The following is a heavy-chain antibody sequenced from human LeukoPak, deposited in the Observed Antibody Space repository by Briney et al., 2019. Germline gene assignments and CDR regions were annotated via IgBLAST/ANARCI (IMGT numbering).Heavy chain of an antibody. CDR2: ISSSGSI. V-gene: IGHV3-48*03. CDR1: GFTFSTYE. CDR3: AREGYGGTSDAFDI. J-gene: IGHJ3*02. Sequence: GGSLRLSCATSGFTFSTYEMDWVRQAPGEGLEWVSYISSSGSIYYTDSVKGRFTISRDNAKNSLYLQMNSLRAEDTAIYYCAREGYGGTSDAFDIWGQGTMVTVSS. D-gene: IGHD4-23*01.